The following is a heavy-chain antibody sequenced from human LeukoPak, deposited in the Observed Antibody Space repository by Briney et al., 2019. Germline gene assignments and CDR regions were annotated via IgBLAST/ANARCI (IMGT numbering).Heavy chain of an antibody. CDR2: VYYSGGT. CDR1: GGSVSGFY. V-gene: IGHV4-59*02. D-gene: IGHD6-13*01. CDR3: ARIIAAAGHPYFFDY. J-gene: IGHJ4*02. Sequence: SETLSLTCTVSGGSVSGFYWSWIRQPPGKGLEWIGSVYYSGGTNYNPSLKSRVTISVDTSKNQLSLKLSSVTAADTAVYYCARIIAAAGHPYFFDYWGQGTLVTVSS.